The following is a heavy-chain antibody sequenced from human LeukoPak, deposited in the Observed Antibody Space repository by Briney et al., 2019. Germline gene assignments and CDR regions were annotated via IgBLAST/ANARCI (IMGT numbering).Heavy chain of an antibody. CDR1: GYTFTGYY. Sequence: ASVKVSCKASGYTFTGYYMHWVRQAPGQGLEWMGWINPNSGGTNYAQKFQGRVTMTRDTSISTAYMELNSLRAEDTAVYYCARDRASTSYKPPDYYYYYYMDVWGKGTTVTISS. CDR2: INPNSGGT. J-gene: IGHJ6*03. CDR3: ARDRASTSYKPPDYYYYYYMDV. D-gene: IGHD2-2*01. V-gene: IGHV1-2*02.